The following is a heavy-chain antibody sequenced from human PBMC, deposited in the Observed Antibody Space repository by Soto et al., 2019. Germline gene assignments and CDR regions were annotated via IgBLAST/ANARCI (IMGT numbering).Heavy chain of an antibody. V-gene: IGHV4-39*01. Sequence: QLQLQESGPGLVKPSETLSLTCTVSGGSISSNNYYWGWIRQPQGKGLEWIGSVYYRGSTYYNPSLKSRVTISVDTSKNQFYLKLSSVTAADTAVYYCARLNPTQGYCSGGSCYYGAFDIWGQGTMVTVSS. CDR2: VYYRGST. D-gene: IGHD2-15*01. CDR3: ARLNPTQGYCSGGSCYYGAFDI. J-gene: IGHJ3*02. CDR1: GGSISSNNYY.